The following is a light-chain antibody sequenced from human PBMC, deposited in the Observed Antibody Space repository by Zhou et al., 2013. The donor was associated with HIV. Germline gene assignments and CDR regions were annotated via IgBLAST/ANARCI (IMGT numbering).Light chain of an antibody. CDR3: QYYEDYPYT. CDR2: AAS. V-gene: IGKV1-6*01. CDR1: QGIRND. J-gene: IGKJ2*01. Sequence: IQMTQSPSSLSASVGDRVTITCRASQGIRNDLGWYQQKPGKAPKLLIYAASNLQSGVPSRFSGSGSGTDFTLTINGLRPEDFATYYCQYYEDYPYTFGQGTKLEI.